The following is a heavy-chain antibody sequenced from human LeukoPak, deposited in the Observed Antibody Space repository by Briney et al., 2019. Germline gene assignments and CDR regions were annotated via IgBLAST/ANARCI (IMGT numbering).Heavy chain of an antibody. D-gene: IGHD3-16*01. V-gene: IGHV4-34*01. CDR1: IESFSGHY. J-gene: IGHJ4*02. Sequence: SETLSLTCAVYIESFSGHYWSWTRQPPGKGLEWIGEVTHSGNTNYNPSFKSRVTISVDTSKNQFSLKMNSVTAADTAVYYCARVGDYALKDWGQGTLVTVSS. CDR2: VTHSGNT. CDR3: ARVGDYALKD.